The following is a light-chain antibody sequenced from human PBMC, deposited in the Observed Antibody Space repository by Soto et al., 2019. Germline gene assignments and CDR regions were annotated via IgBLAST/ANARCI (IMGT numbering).Light chain of an antibody. J-gene: IGKJ1*01. V-gene: IGKV1-5*03. CDR1: QSISSW. CDR3: QQYNSYWT. Sequence: DIQVTQSTSTLSASVGDRVTITCRASQSISSWLAWYQQKPGKAPKLLIYKASSLEGGVPSRFSGSGSGTEFTLTISSLQPDDFAAYYCQQYNSYWTFGQGTKVDI. CDR2: KAS.